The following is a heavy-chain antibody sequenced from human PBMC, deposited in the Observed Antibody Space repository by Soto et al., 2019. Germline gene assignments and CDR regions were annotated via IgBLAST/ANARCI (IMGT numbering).Heavy chain of an antibody. D-gene: IGHD6-19*01. Sequence: QVQLVESGGGVVQPGRSLRLSCAASGFTFSSYAMHWVRQAPGKGLEWVAVISYDGSNKYYADSVKGRFTISRDNSKNTLYLQMNSLRAEHTAVYYCARDSYSSGWYLHYYYGMDVWGQGTTVTVSS. CDR1: GFTFSSYA. J-gene: IGHJ6*02. V-gene: IGHV3-30-3*01. CDR3: ARDSYSSGWYLHYYYGMDV. CDR2: ISYDGSNK.